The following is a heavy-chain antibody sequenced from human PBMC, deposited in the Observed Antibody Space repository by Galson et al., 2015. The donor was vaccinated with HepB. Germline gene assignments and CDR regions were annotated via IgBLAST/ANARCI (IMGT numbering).Heavy chain of an antibody. Sequence: SLRLSCAASGFTFSSYSMNWVRQAPGKGLEWVSYISSSSSTIYYADSVKGRFTISRDNAKNSLYLQMNSLRDEDTAVYYCARQRVVAATKSFDYWGQGTLVTVSS. V-gene: IGHV3-48*02. J-gene: IGHJ4*02. CDR2: ISSSSSTI. CDR1: GFTFSSYS. D-gene: IGHD2-15*01. CDR3: ARQRVVAATKSFDY.